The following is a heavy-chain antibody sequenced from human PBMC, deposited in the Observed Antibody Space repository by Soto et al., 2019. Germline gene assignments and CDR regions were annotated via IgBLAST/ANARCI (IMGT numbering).Heavy chain of an antibody. D-gene: IGHD2-21*02. CDR2: IWYDGSNK. J-gene: IGHJ4*02. CDR1: GFTFSSYG. V-gene: IGHV3-33*01. Sequence: QVQLVESGGGVVQPGRSLRLSCAASGFTFSSYGMHWVRQAPGKGLEWVAVIWYDGSNKYYADSVKGRFTISRDNSNNPLYLQRNSLRAEDTAVYYCARESSRYCGVDCYPFDYWGQGTLVTVSS. CDR3: ARESSRYCGVDCYPFDY.